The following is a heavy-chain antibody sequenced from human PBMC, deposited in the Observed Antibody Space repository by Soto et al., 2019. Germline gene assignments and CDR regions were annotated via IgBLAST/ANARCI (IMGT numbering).Heavy chain of an antibody. J-gene: IGHJ5*02. Sequence: QVQLVQSGAEVKKPGSSVKVSCKASGGTFSSYAISWVRQAPGQGLEWMGGIIPIFGTANYAQKFQGRVTITADESTSTAYMELSSLRSEDTAVYYCARDTSLDYYDSSGYYNWFDPWGQGTLVTVSS. D-gene: IGHD3-22*01. CDR2: IIPIFGTA. CDR3: ARDTSLDYYDSSGYYNWFDP. CDR1: GGTFSSYA. V-gene: IGHV1-69*01.